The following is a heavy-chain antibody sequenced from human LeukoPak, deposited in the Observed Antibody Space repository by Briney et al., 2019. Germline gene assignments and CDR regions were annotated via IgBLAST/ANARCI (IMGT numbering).Heavy chain of an antibody. V-gene: IGHV1-69*13. J-gene: IGHJ4*02. Sequence: SVKVSCKPSGGTFSSYGISWVRQAPGQGLEWMGGIIPVFGTANYAQRFQGRVTITADESTSTAYMELSSLRSEDTAVYYCARTYYDYVGGSYREDTLDSWGLGTLVTVSS. CDR1: GGTFSSYG. CDR3: ARTYYDYVGGSYREDTLDS. CDR2: IIPVFGTA. D-gene: IGHD3-16*02.